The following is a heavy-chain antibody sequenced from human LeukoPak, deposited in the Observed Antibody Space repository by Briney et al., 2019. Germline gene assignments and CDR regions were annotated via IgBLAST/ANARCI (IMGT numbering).Heavy chain of an antibody. CDR1: GFSLSTSGVG. Sequence: SGPTLVKPPQTLTLTCTFSGFSLSTSGVGVGWIRQPPGKALEWLALIFWDDDKRYSPSLKSRLTITKDTSKNQVVLTMTNMDPVDTATYYCAHRVIGTSYFDYWGQGALVTVSS. CDR3: AHRVIGTSYFDY. J-gene: IGHJ4*02. CDR2: IFWDDDK. V-gene: IGHV2-5*02. D-gene: IGHD3-16*02.